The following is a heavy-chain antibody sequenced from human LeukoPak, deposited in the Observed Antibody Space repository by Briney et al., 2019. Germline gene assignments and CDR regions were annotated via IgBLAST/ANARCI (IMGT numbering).Heavy chain of an antibody. Sequence: GYIYYSGSTNYNPSLKSRVTISVDTSKNQFSLKLSSVTAADTAVYYCARDARVGATYFDYWGQGTLVTVSS. D-gene: IGHD1-26*01. V-gene: IGHV4-59*01. CDR3: ARDARVGATYFDY. CDR2: IYYSGST. J-gene: IGHJ4*02.